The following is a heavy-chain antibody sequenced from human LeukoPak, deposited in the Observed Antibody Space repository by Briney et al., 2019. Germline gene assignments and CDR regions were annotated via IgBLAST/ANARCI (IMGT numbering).Heavy chain of an antibody. J-gene: IGHJ4*02. CDR3: AESSSWYRFDY. Sequence: ASVKVSCKASGYTFTDYIIHWVRQAPGQGLEWMGWINPNSGGTNYAQKFQGRVTMTRDTSISTVYMELSSLRSEDTAVYYCAESSSWYRFDYWGQGTLVTVSS. CDR1: GYTFTDYI. V-gene: IGHV1-2*02. D-gene: IGHD6-13*01. CDR2: INPNSGGT.